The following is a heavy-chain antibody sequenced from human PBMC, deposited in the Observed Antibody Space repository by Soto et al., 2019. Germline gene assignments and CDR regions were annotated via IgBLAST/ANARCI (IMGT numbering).Heavy chain of an antibody. J-gene: IGHJ6*02. CDR2: IYYSGST. V-gene: IGHV4-31*03. CDR3: ARDGVAASDYYYYGMDV. Sequence: QVQLQESGPGLVKPSQTLSLTCTVSGGSISSGGYYWSWLRQHPGKGLEWIGYIYYSGSTYYNPSLKSRITISVDTSKNQFSLKLSSVTAADTAVYYCARDGVAASDYYYYGMDVWGQGTTVTVSS. D-gene: IGHD2-15*01. CDR1: GGSISSGGYY.